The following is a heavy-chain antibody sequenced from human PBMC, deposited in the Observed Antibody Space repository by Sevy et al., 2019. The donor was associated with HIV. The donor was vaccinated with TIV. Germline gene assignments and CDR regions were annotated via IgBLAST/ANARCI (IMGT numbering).Heavy chain of an antibody. D-gene: IGHD3-22*01. V-gene: IGHV1-24*01. CDR1: GYTLTELS. Sequence: ASVKVSCKVSGYTLTELSIHWVRQAPGKGLEWLVTFDPEDGKTIYAQNFQGRVTMTEDTSTDTTYMELSSLRSEVTAVYYCASTRDYYDSSGYYFDYWGQGTLVTVSS. J-gene: IGHJ4*02. CDR2: FDPEDGKT. CDR3: ASTRDYYDSSGYYFDY.